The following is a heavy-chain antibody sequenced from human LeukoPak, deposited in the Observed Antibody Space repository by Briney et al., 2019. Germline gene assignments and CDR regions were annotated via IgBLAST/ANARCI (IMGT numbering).Heavy chain of an antibody. CDR1: GDXIRSGTYY. V-gene: IGHV4-31*03. J-gene: IGHJ4*02. CDR2: IFHSGNA. Sequence: SETLSLTCTVSGDXIRSGTYYWGWVRQHPGKGLEWLGYIFHSGNAYYNPSLKSRVSMSVDTSKNQFSLKLNSVTAADTAVYYCARQPPNYYGSGSYSYGVDYWGQGTLVTVSS. CDR3: ARQPPNYYGSGSYSYGVDY. D-gene: IGHD3-10*01.